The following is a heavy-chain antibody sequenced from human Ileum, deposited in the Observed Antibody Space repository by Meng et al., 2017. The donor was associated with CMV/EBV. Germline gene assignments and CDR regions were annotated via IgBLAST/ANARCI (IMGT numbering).Heavy chain of an antibody. J-gene: IGHJ4*02. CDR2: MNPNSGNT. CDR3: ARMGYSSTN. Sequence: KASCKASGYTFTSDDINWVRQATGQELEWMGWMNPNSGNTGYAQKFQGRVTMTRNTSISTAYMELGSLIFEDTAVYYCARMGYSSTNWGQGTLVTVSS. CDR1: GYTFTSDD. V-gene: IGHV1-8*01. D-gene: IGHD6-13*01.